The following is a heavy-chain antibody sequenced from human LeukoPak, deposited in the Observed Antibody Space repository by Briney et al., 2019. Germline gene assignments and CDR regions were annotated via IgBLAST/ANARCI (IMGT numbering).Heavy chain of an antibody. CDR1: GGSISSYY. CDR2: IYYSGST. D-gene: IGHD6-19*01. CDR3: ARHVGSGWEYFQH. V-gene: IGHV4-59*08. J-gene: IGHJ1*01. Sequence: PSETLSLTCTVSGGSISSYYWSWIRQPPGKGLEWIGYIYYSGSTNYNPSLKSRVTISVDTSKNQFSLKLSSVTAADTAVYYCARHVGSGWEYFQHWGQGTPDTVSS.